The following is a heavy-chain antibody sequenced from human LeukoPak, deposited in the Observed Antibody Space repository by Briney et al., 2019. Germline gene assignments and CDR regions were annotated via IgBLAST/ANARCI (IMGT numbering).Heavy chain of an antibody. V-gene: IGHV3-64D*06. CDR3: VGDQVDDTGYLR. CDR2: INGDGRTT. J-gene: IGHJ4*02. D-gene: IGHD5-12*01. CDR1: ELTSSTSW. Sequence: PGGSLRLSCAASELTSSTSWMSWVRQAPGKGLEYVSVINGDGRTTYYIDSVKGRFTISRDNSKNTLYLQMSSLSTEDTAVYYCVGDQVDDTGYLRWGQGTRVTVSA.